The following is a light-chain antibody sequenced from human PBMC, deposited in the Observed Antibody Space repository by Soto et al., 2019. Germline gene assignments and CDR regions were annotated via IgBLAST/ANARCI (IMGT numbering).Light chain of an antibody. V-gene: IGKV1-5*03. CDR2: QAS. CDR3: QQYSSHST. Sequence: DIQMTQSPSTLSASVGDRVTITCRASQSTSSYLAWYQQKPGKAPKLLIYQASSLENGVPSRFSGSGSGTEFSLTISSLQPGDFATYYCQQYSSHSTFGQGTKVDI. J-gene: IGKJ1*01. CDR1: QSTSSY.